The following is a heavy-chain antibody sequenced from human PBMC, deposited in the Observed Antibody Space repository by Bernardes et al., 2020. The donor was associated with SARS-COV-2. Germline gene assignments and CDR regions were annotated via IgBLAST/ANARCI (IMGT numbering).Heavy chain of an antibody. CDR2: INSDGSVI. V-gene: IGHV3-74*01. D-gene: IGHD5-18*01. Sequence: GGSLRLSCAASGFSFSTSWVHWVRQTPGKGLVWVSRINSDGSVIDYADSVKGRFTISRDDAKNTLYLQMNSLRVEDTAVYYCARAGSYRFDYWGRGTLVTGSS. CDR1: GFSFSTSW. J-gene: IGHJ4*02. CDR3: ARAGSYRFDY.